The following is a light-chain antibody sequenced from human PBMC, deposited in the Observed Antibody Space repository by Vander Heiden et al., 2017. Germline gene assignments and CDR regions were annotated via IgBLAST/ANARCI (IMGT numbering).Light chain of an antibody. Sequence: QSVLTQPPSASGPPGQRVPISSSGSSPNIGSNTVNWYQQLPGTAPKLLIYSNNQRPSGVPDRFSGSKSGTSASLAISGLQSEDEADYYCAAWDDSLNGVVFGGGTKLTVL. CDR1: SPNIGSNT. CDR3: AAWDDSLNGVV. V-gene: IGLV1-44*01. CDR2: SNN. J-gene: IGLJ2*01.